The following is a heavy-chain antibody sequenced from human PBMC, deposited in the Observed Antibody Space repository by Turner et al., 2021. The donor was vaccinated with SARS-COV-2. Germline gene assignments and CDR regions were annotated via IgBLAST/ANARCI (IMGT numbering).Heavy chain of an antibody. Sequence: QLQLQESGPGLVKPSETLSVTCTVPGGSINTSPYYWGWIRQPPGKGLEWIGNIYYSGSTYYNPSLKSRIIISIDTSKNQFSLQVTSVTAADTAIYYCASRRGGSAAYNPWGQGTLVTVSS. CDR1: GGSINTSPYY. J-gene: IGHJ5*02. V-gene: IGHV4-39*01. CDR2: IYYSGST. CDR3: ASRRGGSAAYNP. D-gene: IGHD6-13*01.